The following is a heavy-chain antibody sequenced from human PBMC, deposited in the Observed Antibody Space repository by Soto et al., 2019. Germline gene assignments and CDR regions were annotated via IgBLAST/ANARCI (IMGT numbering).Heavy chain of an antibody. V-gene: IGHV3-23*01. CDR1: GFIFSTNG. D-gene: IGHD2-21*02. J-gene: IGHJ4*02. CDR3: ALPTCGGDCRSPFDH. CDR2: SXTSXXSX. Sequence: SGGSLRLSCAASGFIFSTNGMSWVRQAPGKGLEWVSSXTSXXSXXXXXSXXGRFTLSRDKSENTVSLQMNRLRAEDTAIYYCALPTCGGDCRSPFDHWGQGTLVTASS.